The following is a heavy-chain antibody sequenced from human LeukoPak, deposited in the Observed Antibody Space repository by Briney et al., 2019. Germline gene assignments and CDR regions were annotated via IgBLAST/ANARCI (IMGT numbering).Heavy chain of an antibody. CDR2: ISGSGGST. J-gene: IGHJ4*02. CDR1: GFTFSSYA. Sequence: HPGGSLRLSCAASGFTFSSYAMSWVRQAPGKGLEWVSAISGSGGSTYYADSVKGRFTISRDNSKNTLYLQMNSLRAEDTAVYYCAKGPHFTLAQYYFDYWGQGTLVTVSS. D-gene: IGHD2-15*01. CDR3: AKGPHFTLAQYYFDY. V-gene: IGHV3-23*01.